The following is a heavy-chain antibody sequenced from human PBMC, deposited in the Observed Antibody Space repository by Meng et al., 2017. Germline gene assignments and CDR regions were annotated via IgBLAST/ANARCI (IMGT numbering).Heavy chain of an antibody. Sequence: HVQLLRSVAAVKTPVASGNVSCKASGHTFTSYGISWVRQAPGQGLEWMGWISAYNGNTNYAQKLQGRVTMTTDTSTSTAYMELRSLRSDDTAVYYCVSGGSRYYGDYNWYFDLWGRGTLVTVSS. J-gene: IGHJ2*01. V-gene: IGHV1-18*01. CDR1: GHTFTSYG. CDR2: ISAYNGNT. D-gene: IGHD4-17*01. CDR3: VSGGSRYYGDYNWYFDL.